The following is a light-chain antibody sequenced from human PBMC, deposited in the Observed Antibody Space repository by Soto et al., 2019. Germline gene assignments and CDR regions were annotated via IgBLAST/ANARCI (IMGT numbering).Light chain of an antibody. V-gene: IGKV3D-15*01. J-gene: IGKJ4*01. CDR3: QQYSVWPLT. CDR2: GAS. CDR1: QSVSNN. Sequence: EIVLTQSPATLSVSPGERAALSCRASQSVSNNLAWYRQKPGQPPRLLSFGASTRATGIPARFSGSGSVGEFAIPISTLQSEDFAVYYCQQYSVWPLTFGGGTKVDIK.